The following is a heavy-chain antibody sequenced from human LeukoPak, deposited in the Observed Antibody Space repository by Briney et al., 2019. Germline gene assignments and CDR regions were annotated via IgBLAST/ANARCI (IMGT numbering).Heavy chain of an antibody. J-gene: IGHJ1*01. CDR3: ASSDGKYFQH. D-gene: IGHD1-1*01. CDR1: GGSISSSSYY. CDR2: IYYSGST. Sequence: SETLSLTCTVSGGSISSSSYYWGWIRQPPGKGLEWIGSIYYSGSTYYNPSLKSRVTISVDTSKNQFSLKLSSVTAADTAVYYCASSDGKYFQHWGQGTLVTVSS. V-gene: IGHV4-39*07.